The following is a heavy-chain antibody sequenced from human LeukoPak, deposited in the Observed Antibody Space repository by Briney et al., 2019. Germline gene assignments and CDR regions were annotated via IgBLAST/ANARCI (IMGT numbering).Heavy chain of an antibody. Sequence: PSETLSLTCTVSGGSISSYYWSWIRQPPGKGLEWIGYIYYSGSTNYNPSLKSRVTISVDTSKNQFSLKLSSVTAAETAVYYCAREGGQATPTFDIWGQGTMVTVSS. D-gene: IGHD2-15*01. CDR1: GGSISSYY. J-gene: IGHJ3*02. V-gene: IGHV4-59*01. CDR2: IYYSGST. CDR3: AREGGQATPTFDI.